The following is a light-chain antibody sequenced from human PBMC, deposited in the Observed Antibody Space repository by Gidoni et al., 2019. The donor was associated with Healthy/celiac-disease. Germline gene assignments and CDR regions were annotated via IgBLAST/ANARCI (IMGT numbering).Light chain of an antibody. CDR3: SSYTRSSTLWV. CDR2: DVS. CDR1: SSDVGGYNY. J-gene: IGLJ3*02. Sequence: QSALTQPASVSGSPGQPITISCTGTSSDVGGYNYVSWYQQHPGKAPKLMIYDVSNRPSGVSNRFSGSKSGNTASLTISGLQAEDEADYYCSSYTRSSTLWVFGGGTKLTVL. V-gene: IGLV2-14*01.